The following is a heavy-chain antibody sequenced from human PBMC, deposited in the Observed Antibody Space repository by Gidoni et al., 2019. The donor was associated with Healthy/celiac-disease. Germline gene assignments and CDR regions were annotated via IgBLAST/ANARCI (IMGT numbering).Heavy chain of an antibody. J-gene: IGHJ4*02. Sequence: EVQLVESGGVVVQPGGSLRLSCAASGFTFDDYTMHCVRQPPGKGLEWVSLISWDGGSTYYADSVKGRFTISRDNSKNSLYLQMNSLRTEDTALYYCAKAARERAPRYYYDSSGYLGYYFDYWGQGTLVTVSS. CDR3: AKAARERAPRYYYDSSGYLGYYFDY. D-gene: IGHD3-22*01. CDR1: GFTFDDYT. CDR2: ISWDGGST. V-gene: IGHV3-43*01.